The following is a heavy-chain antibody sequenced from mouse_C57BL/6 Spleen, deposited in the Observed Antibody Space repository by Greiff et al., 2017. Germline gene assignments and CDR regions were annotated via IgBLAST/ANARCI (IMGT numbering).Heavy chain of an antibody. D-gene: IGHD1-1*01. Sequence: VQLQQSGPELVKPGASVKIPCKASGYTFTDYNMDWVKQSHGKSLEWIGDINPNNGGTIYNQKFKGKATLTVDKSSSTAYMELRSLTSEDTAVDYCARKELRSYYAMDYWGQGTSVTVSS. CDR1: GYTFTDYN. CDR3: ARKELRSYYAMDY. V-gene: IGHV1-18*01. CDR2: INPNNGGT. J-gene: IGHJ4*01.